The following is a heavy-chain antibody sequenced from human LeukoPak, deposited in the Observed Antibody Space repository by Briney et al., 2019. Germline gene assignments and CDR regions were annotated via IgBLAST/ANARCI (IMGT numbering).Heavy chain of an antibody. CDR1: GGPISPYC. Sequence: SETLSLTCSVSGGPISPYCWSGIRQPPGKGLEWIGYIYYRGSTNYNPSIRSRVTISVHTSKNQFSLKLSSVTGADTAVYYCAGASMRVSTRAAAGNDYWGQGTLVTVSS. D-gene: IGHD6-13*01. CDR3: AGASMRVSTRAAAGNDY. V-gene: IGHV4-59*01. CDR2: IYYRGST. J-gene: IGHJ4*02.